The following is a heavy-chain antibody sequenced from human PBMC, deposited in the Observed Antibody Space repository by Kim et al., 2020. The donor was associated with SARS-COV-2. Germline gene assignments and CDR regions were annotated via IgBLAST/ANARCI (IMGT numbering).Heavy chain of an antibody. J-gene: IGHJ4*02. CDR3: ASDLNF. Sequence: GGSLRLSCAASGFTVSTNYMSWVRQAPGKGLEWVSVSYAGNTDYADSVKGRFIISSDYSKNTLYLQMRSLRAEDTALYYCASDLNFWGQGTLVTVSS. V-gene: IGHV3-53*01. CDR2: SYAGNT. CDR1: GFTVSTNY.